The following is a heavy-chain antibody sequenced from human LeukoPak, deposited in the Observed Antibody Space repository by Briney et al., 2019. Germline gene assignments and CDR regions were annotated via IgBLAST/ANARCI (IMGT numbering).Heavy chain of an antibody. Sequence: PGGSLRLSCAASGFTFSSYAMSWVRQAPGKGLEWVSAISGSGGSTYYADSVKGRFTVSRDNSKNTLYLQMNSLRAEDTAVYYCAKSSRYFDWLFLDYWGQGTLVTVSS. CDR2: ISGSGGST. J-gene: IGHJ4*02. CDR3: AKSSRYFDWLFLDY. D-gene: IGHD3-9*01. V-gene: IGHV3-23*01. CDR1: GFTFSSYA.